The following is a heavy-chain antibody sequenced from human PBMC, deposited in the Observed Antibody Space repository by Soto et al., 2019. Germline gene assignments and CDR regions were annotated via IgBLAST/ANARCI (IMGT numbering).Heavy chain of an antibody. CDR1: GYTFSNYG. Sequence: ASVKASCKTPGYTFSNYGITWVRQAPGQPLEWLGWISLYSDGTNYAQKFQGIVSMTTDTSTPTAYMELRSLSSDDTAVYYGARVAPGAEDLFGPWGQGTLVTVSS. CDR2: ISLYSDGT. D-gene: IGHD2-2*01. CDR3: ARVAPGAEDLFGP. J-gene: IGHJ5*02. V-gene: IGHV1-18*01.